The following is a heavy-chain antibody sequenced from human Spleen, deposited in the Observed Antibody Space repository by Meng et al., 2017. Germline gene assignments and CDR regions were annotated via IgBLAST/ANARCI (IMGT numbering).Heavy chain of an antibody. Sequence: GQLRESGPGLVKPSETLSLPCVVSGGSFSDYYWSWIRQPPGKGLEWIGEINHSGSTNYNPSLESRATISVDTSQNNLSLKLSSVTAADSAVYYCARGPTTMAHDFDYWGQGTLVTVSS. D-gene: IGHD4-11*01. CDR2: INHSGST. V-gene: IGHV4-34*01. CDR1: GGSFSDYY. CDR3: ARGPTTMAHDFDY. J-gene: IGHJ4*02.